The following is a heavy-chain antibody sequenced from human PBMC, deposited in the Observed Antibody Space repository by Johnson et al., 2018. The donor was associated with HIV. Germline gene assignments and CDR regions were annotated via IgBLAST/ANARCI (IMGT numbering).Heavy chain of an antibody. CDR2: ISYDGSNK. J-gene: IGHJ3*02. CDR1: GFTFSSYA. V-gene: IGHV3-30*04. CDR3: AKTYSGSNRDAFDI. Sequence: QVLLVESGGGVVQPGRSLRLSCAASGFTFSSYAMHWVRQAPGKGLEWVAVISYDGSNKYYADSVKGRFTISRDNSKNTLYLQMNSLRAEDTAVYYCAKTYSGSNRDAFDIWGQGTMVTVSS. D-gene: IGHD1-26*01.